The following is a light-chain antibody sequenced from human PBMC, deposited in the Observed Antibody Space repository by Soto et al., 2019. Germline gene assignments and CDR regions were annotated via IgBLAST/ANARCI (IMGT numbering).Light chain of an antibody. CDR2: DAS. Sequence: EIVLTQSPATLSLSAGEGATLSCRASQSVSTYLVWYQQKSGQAPRLLIYDASNRATGIPARFSGSGSGTDFTLSISSLEPEDFAVYYCQQRSTWPLTFGGGTKVDIK. V-gene: IGKV3-11*01. J-gene: IGKJ4*01. CDR1: QSVSTY. CDR3: QQRSTWPLT.